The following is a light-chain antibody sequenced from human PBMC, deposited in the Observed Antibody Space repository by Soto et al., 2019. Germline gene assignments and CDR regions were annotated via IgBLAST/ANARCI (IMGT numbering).Light chain of an antibody. J-gene: IGKJ5*01. Sequence: EIVLTQSRGTLSLSPGERATLSCRASQSVSSNYLAWYQQRPGQAPRLLIYGASSRATGIPDRFSGSGSGTDFTLTVSTLEPEDFAVYYCQQYGSSPPITFGQGTRLEIK. CDR2: GAS. V-gene: IGKV3-20*01. CDR3: QQYGSSPPIT. CDR1: QSVSSNY.